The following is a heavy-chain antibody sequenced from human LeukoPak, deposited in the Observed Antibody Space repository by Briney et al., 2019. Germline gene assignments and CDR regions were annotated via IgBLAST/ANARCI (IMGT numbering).Heavy chain of an antibody. CDR1: GFTFSSYG. V-gene: IGHV3-33*01. Sequence: GGSLRLSCAASGFTFSSYGMHWVRRAPGKGLEWVAVIWYDGSNKYYGDSVKGRFTISRDDSKNTLYLQMNSLRAEDTAVYYCARDRYSSSWYLDYWAQGTLVTVSS. CDR2: IWYDGSNK. D-gene: IGHD6-13*01. CDR3: ARDRYSSSWYLDY. J-gene: IGHJ4*02.